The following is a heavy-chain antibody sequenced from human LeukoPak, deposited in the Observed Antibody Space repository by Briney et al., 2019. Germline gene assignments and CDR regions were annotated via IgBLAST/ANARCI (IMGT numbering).Heavy chain of an antibody. J-gene: IGHJ4*02. CDR3: ARGRRPLDS. CDR2: LYFTENT. CDR1: GGSISHYY. Sequence: SETLSLTCSVSGGSISHYYWSWIRQPPGKGLEWIGYLYFTENTSYNPSLKSRVTISKDASKNQFSLKMNSVTAADTAVYYCARGRRPLDSWGQGTLVTVSS. V-gene: IGHV4-59*01.